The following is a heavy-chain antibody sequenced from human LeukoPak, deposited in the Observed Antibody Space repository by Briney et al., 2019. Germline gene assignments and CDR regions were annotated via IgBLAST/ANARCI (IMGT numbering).Heavy chain of an antibody. CDR3: AKRGVVIRVILVGFHKEAYYFDS. D-gene: IGHD3-22*01. V-gene: IGHV3-23*01. Sequence: GGSLRLSCAVSGITLSNYAMSWVRQAPGKGLEGVAGISGSGGETNYADSVKGRFTISRDNPKNTLYLQMNNLRADDTAVYFCAKRGVVIRVILVGFHKEAYYFDSWGQGALVTVSS. J-gene: IGHJ4*02. CDR1: GITLSNYA. CDR2: ISGSGGET.